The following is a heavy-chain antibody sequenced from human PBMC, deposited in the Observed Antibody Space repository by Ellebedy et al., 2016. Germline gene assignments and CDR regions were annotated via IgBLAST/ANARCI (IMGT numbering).Heavy chain of an antibody. CDR2: IKQDGSEK. V-gene: IGHV3-7*01. D-gene: IGHD2/OR15-2a*01. Sequence: GGSLRLSCAASGFTFGSSWMSWVRQAPGKGLEWVANIKQDGSEKCYVDSVKGRFTISRDNAKNSLYMQMNSLRAEDTAVYYCVREVFHAGSFDYWGQGTLVTVSS. CDR3: VREVFHAGSFDY. J-gene: IGHJ4*02. CDR1: GFTFGSSW.